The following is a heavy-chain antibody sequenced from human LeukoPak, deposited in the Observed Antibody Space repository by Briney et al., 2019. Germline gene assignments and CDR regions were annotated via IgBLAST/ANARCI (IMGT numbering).Heavy chain of an antibody. CDR3: ARDGYYYDSSGCLDY. D-gene: IGHD3-22*01. CDR2: IKQDGSEK. Sequence: GGSLRLSCAASGFTFSSYAMSWVRQAPGKGLEWVANIKQDGSEKYYVDSVKGRFTISRDNAKNSLYLQMNSLRAEDTAVYYCARDGYYYDSSGCLDYWGQGTLVTVSS. J-gene: IGHJ4*02. V-gene: IGHV3-7*01. CDR1: GFTFSSYA.